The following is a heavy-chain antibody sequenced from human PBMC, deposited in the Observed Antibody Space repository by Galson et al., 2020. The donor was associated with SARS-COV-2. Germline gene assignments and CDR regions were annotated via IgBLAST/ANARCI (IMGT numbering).Heavy chain of an antibody. CDR1: GYSVSTTNY. D-gene: IGHD3-22*01. V-gene: IGHV4-38-2*02. CDR3: ARQGVNMIVLVTVPGWYFDL. J-gene: IGHJ2*01. CDR2: VYPSGTT. Sequence: SETLSLTCTVSGYSVSTTNYWGWVRQPPGRGLEWIGSVYPSGTTYYNPSLKSRVTISVDTSKNQFSLRLDSVTAADTALYYCARQGVNMIVLVTVPGWYFDLCVRGTLVTVSS.